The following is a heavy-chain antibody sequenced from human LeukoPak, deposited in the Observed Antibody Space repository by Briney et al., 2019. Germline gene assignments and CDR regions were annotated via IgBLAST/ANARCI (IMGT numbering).Heavy chain of an antibody. Sequence: SETLSLTCTVSGGSISSYYWSWIRQPPGKGLEWIGEINHSGSTNYNPSLKSRVTISVDTSKNQFSLKLSSVTAADTAVYYCARGSLPRAHYYGSGSYLYYFDYWGQGTLVTVSS. V-gene: IGHV4-34*01. CDR3: ARGSLPRAHYYGSGSYLYYFDY. D-gene: IGHD3-10*01. CDR2: INHSGST. J-gene: IGHJ4*02. CDR1: GGSISSYY.